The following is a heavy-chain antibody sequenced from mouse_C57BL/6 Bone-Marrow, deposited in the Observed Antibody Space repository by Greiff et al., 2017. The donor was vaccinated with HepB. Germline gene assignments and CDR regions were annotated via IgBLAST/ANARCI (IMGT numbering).Heavy chain of an antibody. V-gene: IGHV5-4*03. J-gene: IGHJ2*01. CDR2: ISDGGSYT. CDR1: GFTFSSYA. CDR3: ARYSNLDY. D-gene: IGHD2-5*01. Sequence: EVKVEESGGGLVKPGGSLKLSCAASGFTFSSYAMSWVRQTPEKRLEWVATISDGGSYTYYPDNVKGRFTISRDNAKNNLYLQMSHLKSEDTAMYYCARYSNLDYWGQGTTLTVSS.